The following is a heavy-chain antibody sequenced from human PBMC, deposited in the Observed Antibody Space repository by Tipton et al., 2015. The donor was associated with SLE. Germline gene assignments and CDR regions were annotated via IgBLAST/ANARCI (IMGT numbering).Heavy chain of an antibody. V-gene: IGHV4-39*07. D-gene: IGHD6-13*01. CDR2: IYYSGST. CDR3: ARDEAAAGRPFDY. Sequence: GLVKPSETLSLTCTVSGGSISSSSYYWGWIRQPPGKGLEWIGSIYYSGSTYYNPSLKSRVTISVDTSKNQFSLKLSSVTAADTAVYYCARDEAAAGRPFDYWGQGTLVTVSS. CDR1: GGSISSSSYY. J-gene: IGHJ4*02.